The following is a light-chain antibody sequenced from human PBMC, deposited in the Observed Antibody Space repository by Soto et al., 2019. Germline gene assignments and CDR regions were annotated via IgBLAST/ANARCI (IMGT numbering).Light chain of an antibody. CDR2: GAS. J-gene: IGKJ5*01. CDR3: QQSGNTPLT. V-gene: IGKV3-20*01. Sequence: EIVLTQSPGTLSLSPGERATLSCMASQSVSSTYLAWYQQKPGQAPRLLIYGASSRATRIPDRFSGSGSGTDFTLTISRLEPEDFAVYFCQQSGNTPLTFGQGTRLEIK. CDR1: QSVSSTY.